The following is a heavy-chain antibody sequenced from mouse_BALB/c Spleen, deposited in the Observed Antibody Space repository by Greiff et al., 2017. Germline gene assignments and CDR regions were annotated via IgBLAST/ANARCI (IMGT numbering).Heavy chain of an antibody. CDR2: ISYSGST. CDR1: GYSITSDYA. V-gene: IGHV3-2*02. CDR3: AHELEYGYYAMDY. D-gene: IGHD2-10*02. Sequence: VPLQQSGPGLVKPSQSLSLTCTVTGYSITSDYAWNWIRQFPGNKLEWMGYISYSGSTSYNPSLKSRITITRDTSKNQFFLQLNSVTTEDTATYYCAHELEYGYYAMDYWGQGTSVTVSS. J-gene: IGHJ4*01.